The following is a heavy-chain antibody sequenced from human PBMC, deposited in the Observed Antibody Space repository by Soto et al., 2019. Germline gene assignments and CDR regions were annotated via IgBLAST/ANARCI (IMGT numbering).Heavy chain of an antibody. Sequence: EASVKVSCKASGYTFTSYGISWVRQAPGQGLEWMGWISAYNGNTNYAQKLQGRVTMTTDTSTSTAYMELRSLRSDDTAVYYCARSDIVVVVAATTLASWFDPWGQGTLVTVSS. V-gene: IGHV1-18*01. J-gene: IGHJ5*02. D-gene: IGHD2-15*01. CDR2: ISAYNGNT. CDR3: ARSDIVVVVAATTLASWFDP. CDR1: GYTFTSYG.